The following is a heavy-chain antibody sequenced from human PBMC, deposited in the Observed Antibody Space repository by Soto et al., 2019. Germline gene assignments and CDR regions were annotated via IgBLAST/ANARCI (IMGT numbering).Heavy chain of an antibody. Sequence: GASVKVSCKASGGTFSSYAISWVRQAPGQGLEWMGGIIPIFGTANYARKFQGRVTITADESTSTAYMELSSLRSEDTAVYYCARGAALGYCSSTSCYDFDYWGQGTLVTVSS. CDR2: IIPIFGTA. D-gene: IGHD2-2*01. J-gene: IGHJ4*02. V-gene: IGHV1-69*13. CDR3: ARGAALGYCSSTSCYDFDY. CDR1: GGTFSSYA.